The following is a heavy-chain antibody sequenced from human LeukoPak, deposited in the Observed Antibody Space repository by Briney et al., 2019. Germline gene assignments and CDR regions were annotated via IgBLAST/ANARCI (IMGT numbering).Heavy chain of an antibody. D-gene: IGHD5-12*01. CDR3: TTITSGYDALFDY. CDR1: GFTFSNAW. Sequence: PGGSLRLSCAASGFTFSNAWMSWVRQAPGKGLEWVGRIKSKTDGGTTDYAAPVKGRFTISRDDSKNTLYLQMNSLKTEDTALYYCTTITSGYDALFDYWGQGTLVTVSS. J-gene: IGHJ4*02. V-gene: IGHV3-15*01. CDR2: IKSKTDGGTT.